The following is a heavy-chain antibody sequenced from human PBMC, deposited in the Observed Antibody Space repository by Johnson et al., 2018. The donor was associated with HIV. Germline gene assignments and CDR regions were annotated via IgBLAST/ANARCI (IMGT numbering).Heavy chain of an antibody. CDR2: ISTSGST. J-gene: IGHJ3*02. V-gene: IGHV3-11*04. CDR3: AREASGSLDAFDI. Sequence: QVQLVESGGGLVKPGGSLRLSCIASGFTFSDYYMSWIRQAPGKGLEWVSYISTSGSTYYADSVKGRFTISRDNSKNTLYLQMGSLRAEDMAVYYCAREASGSLDAFDIWGQGTMVTVSS. D-gene: IGHD1-26*01. CDR1: GFTFSDYY.